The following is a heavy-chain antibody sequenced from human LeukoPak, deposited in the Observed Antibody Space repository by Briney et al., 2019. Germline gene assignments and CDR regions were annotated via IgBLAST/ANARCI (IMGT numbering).Heavy chain of an antibody. V-gene: IGHV3-53*01. J-gene: IGHJ4*02. D-gene: IGHD2-21*02. CDR2: TYSGGST. CDR3: ARSHPRVVVTASYFDY. Sequence: TGGSLRLSCAASGLTVSSNYMSWVRQAPGKGLEWVSVTYSGGSTYYADSVKGRFTISRDNSKNTLYLQMNSLRAEDTAVYYCARSHPRVVVTASYFDYWGQGTLVTVSS. CDR1: GLTVSSNY.